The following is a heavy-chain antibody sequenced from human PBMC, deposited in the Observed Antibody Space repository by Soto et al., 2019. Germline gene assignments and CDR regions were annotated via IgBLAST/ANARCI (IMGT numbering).Heavy chain of an antibody. V-gene: IGHV4-30-2*01. Sequence: SETLSLTCSVSGESISSGGYYWSWIRHLPGKGLEWIGYIYDSESAYYNPSLKSRVTISVDRSKNQFSLKLSSVTAADTAVYYCARVTPALYGDPPAELLFDYWGQGTLVTSPQ. CDR2: IYDSESA. D-gene: IGHD4-17*01. J-gene: IGHJ4*02. CDR1: GESISSGGYY. CDR3: ARVTPALYGDPPAELLFDY.